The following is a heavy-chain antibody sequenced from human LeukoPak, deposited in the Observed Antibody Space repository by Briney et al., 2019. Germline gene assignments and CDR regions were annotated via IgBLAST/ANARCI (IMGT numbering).Heavy chain of an antibody. CDR3: ARGRELCSSTSCYASVYGMDV. V-gene: IGHV4-34*01. J-gene: IGHJ6*04. CDR2: INHSGST. D-gene: IGHD2-2*01. Sequence: SETLSLTCAVYGGSFSGYYWSWIRQPPGKGLEWIGEINHSGSTNYNPSLKSRVTISVDTSKNQFSLKLSSVTAADTAVYYCARGRELCSSTSCYASVYGMDVWGKGTTVTVSS. CDR1: GGSFSGYY.